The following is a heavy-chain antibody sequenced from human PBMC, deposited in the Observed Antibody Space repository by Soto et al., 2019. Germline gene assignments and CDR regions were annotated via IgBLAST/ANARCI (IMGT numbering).Heavy chain of an antibody. V-gene: IGHV4-31*03. CDR1: GGSINSGGFY. D-gene: IGHD2-2*01. Sequence: TLSLTCTVSGGSINSGGFYWGWIRQHTGKGLEWIGYIYYSGSTYYNPSLKSRVTISVDTSKNQFSLKLTSVTAADTAVYYCAGLSLLVLIRGPPGWIHPSGQATLVSVST. CDR3: AGLSLLVLIRGPPGWIHP. J-gene: IGHJ5*02. CDR2: IYYSGST.